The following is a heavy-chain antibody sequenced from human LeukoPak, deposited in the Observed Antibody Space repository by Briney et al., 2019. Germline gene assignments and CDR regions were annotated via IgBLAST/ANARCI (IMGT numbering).Heavy chain of an antibody. CDR2: IYHSGST. D-gene: IGHD3-10*01. Sequence: PSETLSLTCTVSGYSISSGYYWGWIRQPPGKGLEWIGSIYHSGSTYYNPSLKSRVTISVDTSKNQFSLKLSSVTAADTAVYYCARQGVHITMARVVINWFDPWGQGTLVTVSS. V-gene: IGHV4-38-2*02. J-gene: IGHJ5*02. CDR1: GYSISSGYY. CDR3: ARQGVHITMARVVINWFDP.